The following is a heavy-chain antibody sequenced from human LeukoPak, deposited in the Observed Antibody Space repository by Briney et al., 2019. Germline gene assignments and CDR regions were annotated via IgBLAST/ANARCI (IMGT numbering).Heavy chain of an antibody. CDR1: GLTFSNYA. Sequence: PGGSLTLSCAASGLTFSNYAMSWVRQAPGKGLEWVSSISGSGGNTYYADTVKGRFTISRDNSKNTLYLQMNSLRAEDTAVYYCAKEEGYIYGLLDYWGQGTLVTVSS. J-gene: IGHJ4*02. V-gene: IGHV3-23*01. CDR2: ISGSGGNT. D-gene: IGHD5-18*01. CDR3: AKEEGYIYGLLDY.